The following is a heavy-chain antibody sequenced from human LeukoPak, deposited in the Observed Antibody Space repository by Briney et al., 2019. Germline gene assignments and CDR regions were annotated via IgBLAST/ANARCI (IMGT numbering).Heavy chain of an antibody. J-gene: IGHJ5*02. CDR3: ARAGRARAKWLRHTEHNWFDP. V-gene: IGHV4-34*01. CDR1: GGSFSGYY. CDR2: INHSGST. Sequence: SETLSLTCAVYGGSFSGYYWSWIRQPPGKGLEWIGEINHSGSTNYNPSLKSRVTISVDTSKNQFSLKLSSVTAADTAVYYCARAGRARAKWLRHTEHNWFDPWGQGTLVTVSS. D-gene: IGHD5-12*01.